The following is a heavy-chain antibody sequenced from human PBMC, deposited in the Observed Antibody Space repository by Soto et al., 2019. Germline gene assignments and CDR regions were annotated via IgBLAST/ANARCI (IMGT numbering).Heavy chain of an antibody. D-gene: IGHD2-8*01. V-gene: IGHV4-30-4*01. CDR2: IYYSGST. CDR3: ARHGKDIVLMEGAFDI. Sequence: SETLSLTCTVSGGSISSGDYYWSWIRQPPGKGLEWIGYIYYSGSTYYNPSLKSRVTISVDTSKNQFSLKLSSVTAADTAVYYCARHGKDIVLMEGAFDIWGQGTMVTVSS. J-gene: IGHJ3*02. CDR1: GGSISSGDYY.